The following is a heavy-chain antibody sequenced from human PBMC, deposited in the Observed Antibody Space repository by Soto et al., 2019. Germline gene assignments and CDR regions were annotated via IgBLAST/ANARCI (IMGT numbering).Heavy chain of an antibody. J-gene: IGHJ5*02. D-gene: IGHD2-2*01. Sequence: QVQLVQSGAEVKKPGASVKVSCKASGYTFTGYYMHWVRQAPGQGLEWMGWINPNSGGTNYAQKFQGWVTMTRDQSISTAYIELSGLRYDDTDVYYCARDRWARLGYCSSTSCSAAAAGTGFDPWGQGTLVTVSS. V-gene: IGHV1-2*04. CDR1: GYTFTGYY. CDR2: INPNSGGT. CDR3: ARDRWARLGYCSSTSCSAAAAGTGFDP.